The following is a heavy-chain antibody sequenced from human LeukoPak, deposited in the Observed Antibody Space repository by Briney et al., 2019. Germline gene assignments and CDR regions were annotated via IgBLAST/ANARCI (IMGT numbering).Heavy chain of an antibody. CDR3: ARQNDFRLDY. V-gene: IGHV5-51*01. CDR1: GYTFSSYW. CDR2: IYPGDSDT. Sequence: GESLKISCKGSGYTFSSYWIGWVLQMPGKGLEWMGIIYPGDSDTRYSPSLQGQVTISVDTSIGTAYLQWSSLKASDTAIYYCARQNDFRLDYWGQGTPVTVSS. J-gene: IGHJ4*02. D-gene: IGHD3-3*01.